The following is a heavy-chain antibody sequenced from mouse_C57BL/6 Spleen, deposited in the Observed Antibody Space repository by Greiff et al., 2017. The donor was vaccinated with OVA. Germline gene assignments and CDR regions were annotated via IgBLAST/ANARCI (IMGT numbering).Heavy chain of an antibody. Sequence: VQLKESGPGLVKPSQSLSLTCSVTGYSITSGYYWNWIRQFPGNKLEWMGYISYDGSNNYNPSLKNRISITRDTSKNQFFLKLNSVTTEDTATYYCARWSAYWGQGTLVTVSA. J-gene: IGHJ3*01. V-gene: IGHV3-6*01. CDR3: ARWSAY. CDR1: GYSITSGYY. CDR2: ISYDGSN.